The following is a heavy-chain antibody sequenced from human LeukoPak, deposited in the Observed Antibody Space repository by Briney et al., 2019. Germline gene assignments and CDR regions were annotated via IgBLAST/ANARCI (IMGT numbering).Heavy chain of an antibody. V-gene: IGHV5-51*01. CDR1: GYIFTSYW. J-gene: IGHJ3*02. CDR3: ARGEYSSSWYPDAFDI. Sequence: GESLKISCKGSGYIFTSYWIGWVRHMPGKSLVGTMIIYPGDSDTRYSPSFQGQVTISADKSISTAYLQWSSLKASDTAMYYCARGEYSSSWYPDAFDIWGQGTMVTVSS. D-gene: IGHD6-13*01. CDR2: IYPGDSDT.